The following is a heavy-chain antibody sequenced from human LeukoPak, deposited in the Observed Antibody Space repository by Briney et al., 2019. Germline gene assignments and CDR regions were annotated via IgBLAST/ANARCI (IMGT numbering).Heavy chain of an antibody. Sequence: PGGSLRLSCAASGFTFTYSMNWVRQAPGQGLEWVSYIGSSSGDISYADSVKGRFTISRDNAKNSLHLQMNSRRVEDTAVYYCARAFRRGSSPGQYYFDYWGQGTLVTVSS. CDR2: IGSSSGDI. CDR1: GFTFTYS. CDR3: ARAFRRGSSPGQYYFDY. D-gene: IGHD2/OR15-2a*01. J-gene: IGHJ4*02. V-gene: IGHV3-48*01.